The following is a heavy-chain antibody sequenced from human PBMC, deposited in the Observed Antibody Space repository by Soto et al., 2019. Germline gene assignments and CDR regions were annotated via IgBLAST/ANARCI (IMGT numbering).Heavy chain of an antibody. V-gene: IGHV6-1*01. Sequence: SQTLSLTCAISGDSVSSNIAAWNWIRQSPSRGLEWLGRTYYRSKWYSDYAISVKSRITIGPDTSKNHFSLHLNSVTPEDTGVYYSVRGLAVVCDIWGQGTTVTVSS. CDR3: VRGLAVVCDI. J-gene: IGHJ3*02. D-gene: IGHD6-19*01. CDR1: GDSVSSNIAA. CDR2: TYYRSKWYS.